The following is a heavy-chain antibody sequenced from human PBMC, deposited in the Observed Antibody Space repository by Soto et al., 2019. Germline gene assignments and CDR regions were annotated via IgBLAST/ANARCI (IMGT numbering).Heavy chain of an antibody. CDR3: AQPVTISTFDP. CDR2: INPNSGGT. V-gene: IGHV1-2*02. CDR1: GYTFTGYY. D-gene: IGHD3-3*01. J-gene: IGHJ6*02. Sequence: ASVKVFCKASGYTFTGYYMHWVRQATGQGLEWMGWINPNSGGTNYAQKFQGRVTMTRDTSISTAYMELSRLRSDDTAVYHFAQPVTISTFDPWGRGTTVTVS.